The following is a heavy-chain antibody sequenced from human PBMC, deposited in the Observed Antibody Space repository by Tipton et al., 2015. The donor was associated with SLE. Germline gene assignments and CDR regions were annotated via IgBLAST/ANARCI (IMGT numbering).Heavy chain of an antibody. CDR1: GYSFISYW. D-gene: IGHD5-12*01. CDR3: ARSVWWLPQDYYYYMDV. Sequence: QLVQSGAEVKKPGESLKISCKGSGYSFISYWIGWVRQMPGKGLEWMGIIYPGDSDTRYSPSFQGQVTISADKSISTAYLQWSSLKASDTAMYYCARSVWWLPQDYYYYMDVWGKGTTVTVSS. CDR2: IYPGDSDT. V-gene: IGHV5-51*03. J-gene: IGHJ6*03.